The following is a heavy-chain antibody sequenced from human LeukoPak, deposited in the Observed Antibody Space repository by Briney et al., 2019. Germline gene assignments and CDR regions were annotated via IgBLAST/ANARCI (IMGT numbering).Heavy chain of an antibody. CDR2: INHSGST. Sequence: SETLSLTCAVYGGSFSGYYWSWIRQPPGKALEWIGEINHSGSTNYNPSLKSRVTISVDTSKNQFSLKLSSVTAADTAVYYCARGIRKWLRTIFDYWGQGTLVTVSS. CDR1: GGSFSGYY. D-gene: IGHD5-12*01. J-gene: IGHJ4*02. CDR3: ARGIRKWLRTIFDY. V-gene: IGHV4-34*01.